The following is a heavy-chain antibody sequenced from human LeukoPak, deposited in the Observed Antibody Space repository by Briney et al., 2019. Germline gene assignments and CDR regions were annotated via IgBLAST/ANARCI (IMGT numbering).Heavy chain of an antibody. D-gene: IGHD6-13*01. V-gene: IGHV3-33*01. CDR1: GFTFSSYG. CDR3: ARGQQLAMVDY. CDR2: IWYDGSNK. J-gene: IGHJ4*02. Sequence: GGSLRLSCAASGFTFSSYGMHWVRQAPVKVLEWVAVIWYDGSNKYYADSVKGRFTISRDNSKNTLYLQMNSLRAEDTAVYYCARGQQLAMVDYWGQGTLVTVSS.